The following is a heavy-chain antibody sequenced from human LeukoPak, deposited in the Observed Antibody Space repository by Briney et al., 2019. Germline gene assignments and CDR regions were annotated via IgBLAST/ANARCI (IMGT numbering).Heavy chain of an antibody. V-gene: IGHV3-23*01. CDR3: AWSRGYYDSSGYYWGFDY. CDR1: GFTFSGYA. J-gene: IGHJ4*02. CDR2: ISGSGGST. Sequence: PPGGSLRLSCAASGFTFSGYAMSWVRQAAGKGMEWVSAISGSGGSTYYADCVEGRFTISRDNSKNTLYLQMNSLRAEDTAVYYCAWSRGYYDSSGYYWGFDYWGQGTLVTVSS. D-gene: IGHD3-22*01.